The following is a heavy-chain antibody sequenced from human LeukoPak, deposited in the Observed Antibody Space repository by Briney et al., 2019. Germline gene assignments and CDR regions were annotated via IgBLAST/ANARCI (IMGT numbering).Heavy chain of an antibody. V-gene: IGHV4-39*01. CDR2: IYYSGST. CDR1: GGSISSSSYY. J-gene: IGHJ4*02. Sequence: KPSETLSLTCTVSGGSISSSSYYWGWIRQPPGKGLEWIGSIYYSGSTYYNPSLKSRVTISVDTSKNQFSLKLSSVTAADTGIYYCTRMTTGHDYWGQGTLVTVSS. CDR3: TRMTTGHDY. D-gene: IGHD4-17*01.